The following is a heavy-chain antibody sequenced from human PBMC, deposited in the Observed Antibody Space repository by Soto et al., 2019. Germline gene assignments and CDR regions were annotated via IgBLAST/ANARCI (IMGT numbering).Heavy chain of an antibody. CDR2: IYYSGST. V-gene: IGHV4-39*01. CDR1: GGSVSSSSYY. Sequence: SETLSLTCTVSGGSVSSSSYYWGWIRQPPGKGLEWIGSIYYSGSTYYNPSLKSRVTISVDTSKNQFSLKLSSVDAADTAVYYYARRGGETGWNAFDIWGQGTMVT. D-gene: IGHD3-16*01. J-gene: IGHJ3*02. CDR3: ARRGGETGWNAFDI.